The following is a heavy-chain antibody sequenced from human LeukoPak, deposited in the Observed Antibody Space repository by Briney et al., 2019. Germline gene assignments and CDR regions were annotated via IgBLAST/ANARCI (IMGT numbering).Heavy chain of an antibody. Sequence: PGGSLRLSCAASGFTFSSYGMHWVRQAPGKGLEWVAFIRYDGSNKYYADSVKGRFTISRDNSKNTLYLQMNSLRAEDTAVYYCANLHRPYCGGDCYPPAGGSWGQGTLVTVSS. CDR1: GFTFSSYG. V-gene: IGHV3-30*02. CDR2: IRYDGSNK. CDR3: ANLHRPYCGGDCYPPAGGS. D-gene: IGHD2-21*02. J-gene: IGHJ4*02.